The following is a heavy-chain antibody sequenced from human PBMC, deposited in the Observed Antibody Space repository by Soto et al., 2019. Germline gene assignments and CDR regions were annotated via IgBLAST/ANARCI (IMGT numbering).Heavy chain of an antibody. D-gene: IGHD3-3*01. J-gene: IGHJ4*02. V-gene: IGHV1-18*04. CDR3: ARNAWQSYDFWSALKGGKRTLFDY. CDR2: ISAYNGNT. Sequence: EASVKVSCKASGYTFTSYGISWVRQAPGQGLEWMGWISAYNGNTNYAQKLQGRVTMTTDTSTSTAYMELRSLRSDDTAVYYCARNAWQSYDFWSALKGGKRTLFDYRGQGTLVTVPS. CDR1: GYTFTSYG.